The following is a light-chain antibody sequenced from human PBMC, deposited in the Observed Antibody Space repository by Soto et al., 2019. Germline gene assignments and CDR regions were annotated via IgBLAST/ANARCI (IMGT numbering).Light chain of an antibody. J-gene: IGKJ2*01. Sequence: EIVLTQSPGTLSLSPGERATLSCRASQSVSSSYLAWYQQKPGQAPRLLIYGASNRAIGITNTFSGSGSGTDFTLTISRLEPEDSAVYYCQQYDSSPYTFGQGTKLQIK. CDR1: QSVSSSY. CDR3: QQYDSSPYT. V-gene: IGKV3-20*01. CDR2: GAS.